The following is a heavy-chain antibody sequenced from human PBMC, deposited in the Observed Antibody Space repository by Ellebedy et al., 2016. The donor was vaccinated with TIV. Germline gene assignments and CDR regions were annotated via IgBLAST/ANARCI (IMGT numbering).Heavy chain of an antibody. Sequence: GESLKISCAASGFSFSDFSFNWVRQAPGKGLEWVAMIKGDGSEKYYVDSVKGRFTISRDNAKNSLFLQMNSLRAEDTAVYFCARIIAAGGRSLDSWGQGTLVTASS. J-gene: IGHJ4*02. V-gene: IGHV3-7*01. D-gene: IGHD6-13*01. CDR2: IKGDGSEK. CDR3: ARIIAAGGRSLDS. CDR1: GFSFSDFS.